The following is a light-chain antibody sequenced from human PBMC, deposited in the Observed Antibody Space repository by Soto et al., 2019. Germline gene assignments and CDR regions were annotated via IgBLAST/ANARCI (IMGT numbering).Light chain of an antibody. V-gene: IGLV2-8*01. J-gene: IGLJ1*01. CDR1: SSDVGAYEY. CDR3: RSYAGSSVV. Sequence: QSALTQPPSASGSPGQSVTISCTGTSSDVGAYEYVSWYQHHPGRAPKLILYEVTKRPSGVPGRFSGSKSGNTASLTVSGLQAEDEADYYCRSYAGSSVVFGTGTKVTVL. CDR2: EVT.